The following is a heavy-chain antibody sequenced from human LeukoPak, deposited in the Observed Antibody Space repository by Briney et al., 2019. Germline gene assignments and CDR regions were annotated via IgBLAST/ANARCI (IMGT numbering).Heavy chain of an antibody. Sequence: SETLSLTCVVDGGSFSGFDWNWIRQPPGKGLEWIGSIYYSGTTYYNPSLKSRVTISVDTSKNQFSLKLSSVTAADTALYYCAKHYMGSSYNHGLDCWGQGTLVTVSS. D-gene: IGHD3-10*01. CDR1: GGSFSGFD. CDR2: IYYSGTT. CDR3: AKHYMGSSYNHGLDC. J-gene: IGHJ4*02. V-gene: IGHV4-34*01.